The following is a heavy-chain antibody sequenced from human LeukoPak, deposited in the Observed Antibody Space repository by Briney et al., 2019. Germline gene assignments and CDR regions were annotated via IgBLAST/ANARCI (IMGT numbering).Heavy chain of an antibody. J-gene: IGHJ4*02. D-gene: IGHD1-1*01. Sequence: GGSLRLSCAASGFTFSSYNMNWVRQAPGKGLEWVSSISSSSSYIYYADSVKGRFTIFRDNAKNSLYLQMNSLRAEDTAVYYCAKGSGTTVREFDYWGQGTLVTVSS. V-gene: IGHV3-21*04. CDR3: AKGSGTTVREFDY. CDR2: ISSSSSYI. CDR1: GFTFSSYN.